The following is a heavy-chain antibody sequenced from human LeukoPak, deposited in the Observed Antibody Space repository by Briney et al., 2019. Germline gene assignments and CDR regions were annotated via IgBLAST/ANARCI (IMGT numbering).Heavy chain of an antibody. CDR3: ARGKAAAGAAYYNYYGMDV. Sequence: ASVKVSCKASGYTFTGYYMHWVRQAPGQGLEWMGWINPNSGGTNYAQKFQGRVTKTRDTSISTAYMELSRLRSDDTAVYYCARGKAAAGAAYYNYYGMDVWGQGTMVTVSS. D-gene: IGHD6-13*01. CDR2: INPNSGGT. V-gene: IGHV1-2*02. CDR1: GYTFTGYY. J-gene: IGHJ6*02.